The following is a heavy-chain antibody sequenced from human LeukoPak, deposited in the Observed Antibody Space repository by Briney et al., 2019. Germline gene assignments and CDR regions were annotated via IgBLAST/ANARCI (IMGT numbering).Heavy chain of an antibody. CDR2: IYYSGST. J-gene: IGHJ3*02. Sequence: PSETLSLTCTVSGGSISSHYWSWIRQPPGKGLEWIGYIYYSGSTNYNPSLKSRVTISVDTSKNQFSLKLSSVTAADTAVYYCARDIPSYSSVNAFDIWGQGAMVTVSS. CDR3: ARDIPSYSSVNAFDI. D-gene: IGHD6-25*01. CDR1: GGSISSHY. V-gene: IGHV4-59*11.